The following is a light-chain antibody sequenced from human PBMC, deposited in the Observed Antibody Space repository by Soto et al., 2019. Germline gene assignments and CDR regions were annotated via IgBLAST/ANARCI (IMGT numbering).Light chain of an antibody. V-gene: IGLV2-14*01. CDR1: RSDVGGYNY. CDR3: NSYTSKSTGV. Sequence: QSALTQPSSVSGSPGQSITISCTGTRSDVGGYNYVSWYQQHPGKAPKLIIYEVSNRPSGVSNRFSGSKSGNTASLTISGLQAEDEADYYCNSYTSKSTGVFGPGTKLTVL. J-gene: IGLJ1*01. CDR2: EVS.